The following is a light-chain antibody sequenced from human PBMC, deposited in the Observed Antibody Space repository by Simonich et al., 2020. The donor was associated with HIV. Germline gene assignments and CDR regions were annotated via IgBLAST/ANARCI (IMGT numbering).Light chain of an antibody. CDR2: NDS. J-gene: IGLJ3*02. V-gene: IGLV3-21*03. Sequence: SYVLTQPPSVSVAPGKTARITCGRNNIGSKGVHWYQQKPGQAPFLVVYNDSDRPSGIPERFSGSNSGNTATLTISRVEAGDEADYWCQVWDSSSVHRVFGGGTKLTVL. CDR3: QVWDSSSVHRV. CDR1: NIGSKG.